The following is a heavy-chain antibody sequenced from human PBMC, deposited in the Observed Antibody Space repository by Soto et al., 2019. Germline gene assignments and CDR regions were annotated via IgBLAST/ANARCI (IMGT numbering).Heavy chain of an antibody. Sequence: QVQLQESGPGLVKPSETLSLTCTVSGASISGYYWSWIRKSAGKGLEWIGRIYATGTTDYNPSLKSRVMMSVETSKKQFSLRLRSVTAAVTAVYYCVRDGTKTLRDWFDPRGQGISVTVSS. CDR2: IYATGTT. J-gene: IGHJ5*02. CDR1: GASISGYY. CDR3: VRDGTKTLRDWFDP. V-gene: IGHV4-4*07. D-gene: IGHD1-1*01.